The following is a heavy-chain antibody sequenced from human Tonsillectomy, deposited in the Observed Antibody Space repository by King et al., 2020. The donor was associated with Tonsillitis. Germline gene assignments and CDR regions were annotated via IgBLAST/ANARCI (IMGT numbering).Heavy chain of an antibody. Sequence: VQLVESGGGLVQPGGSLRLSCAASGFTFSSYAMSWVRQAPGKGLEWVSAISGSGGGTYYADSVKGRFTISRDNSKNTRYLQMNSLRAEDTAVYYCSYYDFWSGYPWGQGTLVTVSS. D-gene: IGHD3-3*01. CDR2: ISGSGGGT. J-gene: IGHJ5*02. CDR1: GFTFSSYA. CDR3: SYYDFWSGYP. V-gene: IGHV3-23*04.